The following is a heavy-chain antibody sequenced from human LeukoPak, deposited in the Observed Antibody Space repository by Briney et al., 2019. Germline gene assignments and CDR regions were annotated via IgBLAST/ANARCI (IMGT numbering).Heavy chain of an antibody. D-gene: IGHD3-22*01. V-gene: IGHV3-21*01. CDR2: ISSSSSYI. CDR1: GFTFSSYS. CDR3: ASNYDSSGYYYEGAFDI. J-gene: IGHJ3*02. Sequence: GGSVRLSCAASGFTFSSYSMNWVRQAPGKGLEWVSYISSSSSYIYYADSVKGRFTISRDNAKNSLYLQMNSLRAEDTAVYYCASNYDSSGYYYEGAFDIWGQGTMVTVSS.